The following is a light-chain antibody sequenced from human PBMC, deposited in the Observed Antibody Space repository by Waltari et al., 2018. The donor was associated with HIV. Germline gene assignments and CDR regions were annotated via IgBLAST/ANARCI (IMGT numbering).Light chain of an antibody. J-gene: IGLJ2*01. CDR3: AAWDDSRNGEVI. CDR2: SNN. CDR1: NSNIGRNS. V-gene: IGLV1-44*01. Sequence: QSVLTQPPSASGTPGQRVTISCSGRNSNIGRNSVNWYQQVPGTAPNLLIYSNNQRPSGVPDRFSGSKSGNSASLAISGLRSEDEADYYCAAWDDSRNGEVIFGGGTKLTVL.